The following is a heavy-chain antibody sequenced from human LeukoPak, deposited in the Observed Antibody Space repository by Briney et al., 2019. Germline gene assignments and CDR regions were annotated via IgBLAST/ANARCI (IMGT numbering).Heavy chain of an antibody. D-gene: IGHD5-12*01. J-gene: IGHJ2*01. V-gene: IGHV3-7*02. CDR1: GFTFTSYW. CDR3: ARVYSGSWYFDL. CDR2: IKQDGSEK. Sequence: GGSLRLSCAASGFTFTSYWMIWVRQTPGKGLEWVASIKQDGSEKYYVDSVKGRFTISRDSAKNSLYLQMNSLRAEDTAVYYCARVYSGSWYFDLWGRGTLVTVSS.